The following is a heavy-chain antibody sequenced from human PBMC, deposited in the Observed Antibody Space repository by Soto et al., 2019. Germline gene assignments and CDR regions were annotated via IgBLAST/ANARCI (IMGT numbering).Heavy chain of an antibody. CDR2: IIPILGIA. CDR3: ARDVGGGYYDILTGYYSWFDP. J-gene: IGHJ5*02. D-gene: IGHD3-9*01. Sequence: QVQLVQSGAEVKKPGSSVKVSCKASGGTFSSYTISWVRQAPGQGLEWMGRIIPILGIANYAQKFQGRVTITADKSTSTAYMELSSLRSEDTAVYYCARDVGGGYYDILTGYYSWFDPWGQGTLVTVSS. V-gene: IGHV1-69*08. CDR1: GGTFSSYT.